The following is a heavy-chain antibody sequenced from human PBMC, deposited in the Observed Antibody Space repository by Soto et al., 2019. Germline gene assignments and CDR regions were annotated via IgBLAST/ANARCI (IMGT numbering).Heavy chain of an antibody. CDR2: IYPGDSDT. J-gene: IGHJ4*02. D-gene: IGHD6-13*01. V-gene: IGHV5-51*01. CDR1: GYSFTSYW. Sequence: GASLKISCEGSGYSFTSYWIGWVRQMPGKGLEWMGIIYPGDSDTRYSPSFQGQVTISADKSISTAYLQWSSLKASDTAMYYCARYVNAYSSSWYLDYWGQGTLVTVSS. CDR3: ARYVNAYSSSWYLDY.